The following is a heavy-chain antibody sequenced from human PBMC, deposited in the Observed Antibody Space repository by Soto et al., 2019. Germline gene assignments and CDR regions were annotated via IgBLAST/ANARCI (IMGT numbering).Heavy chain of an antibody. CDR1: GFTFGIQG. CDR2: NISGSSTI. CDR3: ANQGACVN. Sequence: GGSLRLSCEASGFTFGIQGMGWARQAPEKGLEWVSNNISGSSTIFYADSVKGRFTISRDNAKNSLYLQMNSLRDEDTAVYYCANQGACVNWGQGTLVTVSS. V-gene: IGHV3-48*02. J-gene: IGHJ4*02. D-gene: IGHD1-26*01.